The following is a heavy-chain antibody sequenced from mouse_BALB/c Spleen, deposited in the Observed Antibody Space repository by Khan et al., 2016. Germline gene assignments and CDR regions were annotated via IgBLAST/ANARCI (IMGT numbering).Heavy chain of an antibody. CDR3: TRSAYGNHPYYAMDY. CDR2: IHPSDSES. Sequence: VQLQQPGTELVRPGASVKLSCKASGYSFTRYWMNWVKQRPGQGLEWIGMIHPSDSESRLNQKFKDKATLTVDNYSSIAYMQLSSPTSEDSAVYYCTRSAYGNHPYYAMDYWGQGTSVTVSS. CDR1: GYSFTRYW. D-gene: IGHD2-1*01. V-gene: IGHV1-61*01. J-gene: IGHJ4*01.